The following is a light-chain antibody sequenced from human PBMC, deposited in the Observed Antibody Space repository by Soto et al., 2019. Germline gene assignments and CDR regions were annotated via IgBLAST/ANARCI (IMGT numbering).Light chain of an antibody. V-gene: IGKV3-20*01. CDR1: QSVSSSY. CDR3: QQYNNWPPIT. CDR2: GAS. Sequence: EIVLTQSPGTLSLAPGERATLSCMAIQSVSSSYLAWYQQKPGQAPRLLIYGASSRATGIPDRFSGSGSGTDFTLTISSLQSEDFAVYYCQQYNNWPPITFGQGTRLEIK. J-gene: IGKJ5*01.